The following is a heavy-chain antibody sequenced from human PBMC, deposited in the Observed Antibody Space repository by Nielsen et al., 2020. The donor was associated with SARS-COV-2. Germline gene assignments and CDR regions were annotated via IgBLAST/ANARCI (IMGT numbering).Heavy chain of an antibody. CDR1: GFTFNKYA. J-gene: IGHJ4*02. Sequence: GESLKISCEGSGFTFNKYAMHWVRQAPGKGLEWMTIISYDGSNEHYADSVKGRFSISRDNSKNLVYLQMNSLQVEDTAMYYCARETLDHTSSFVDFWGQGTLVTVSS. CDR2: ISYDGSNE. V-gene: IGHV3-30-3*01. D-gene: IGHD1-14*01. CDR3: ARETLDHTSSFVDF.